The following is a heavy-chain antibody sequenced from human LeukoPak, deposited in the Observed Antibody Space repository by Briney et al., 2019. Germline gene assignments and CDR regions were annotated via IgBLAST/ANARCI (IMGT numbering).Heavy chain of an antibody. V-gene: IGHV4-39*07. CDR1: GGSISSSSYY. Sequence: PSESLSLTCTVSGGSISSSSYYWGWIRQPPGKGLEWIGSIYYSGSTYYNPSLKSRVTISVDTSKNQFSLKLSSVTAADTAVYYCARGVAALGCWGQGTLVTVSS. CDR3: ARGVAALGC. CDR2: IYYSGST. J-gene: IGHJ4*02. D-gene: IGHD6-6*01.